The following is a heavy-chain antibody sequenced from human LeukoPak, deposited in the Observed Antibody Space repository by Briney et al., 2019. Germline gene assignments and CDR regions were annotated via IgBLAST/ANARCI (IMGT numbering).Heavy chain of an antibody. V-gene: IGHV3-64*01. D-gene: IGHD6-19*01. CDR2: ISSNGGST. CDR1: GFTFSSYA. Sequence: GGSLRLSCAASGFTFSSYAMHWVRQAPGKGLEYVSAISSNGGSTYYANSVKGRFTISRHNSKNTLYLQMGSLRAEDMAVYYCAREEAVAGTVDYWGQGTLVTVSS. CDR3: AREEAVAGTVDY. J-gene: IGHJ4*02.